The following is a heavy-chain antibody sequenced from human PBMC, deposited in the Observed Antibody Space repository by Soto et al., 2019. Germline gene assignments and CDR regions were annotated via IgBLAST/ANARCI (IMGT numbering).Heavy chain of an antibody. CDR2: ISPYNGNT. D-gene: IGHD3-10*01. V-gene: IGHV1-18*01. CDR1: GYTFTSYG. Sequence: ASVKVSCKASGYTFTSYGISWVRQAPGQGLEWMGWISPYNGNTNYAQKFQERVTITRDMSTSTAYMELSSLRSEDTAVYYCARDEGLGVNYYYYGMDVWGQGTTVTVSS. CDR3: ARDEGLGVNYYYYGMDV. J-gene: IGHJ6*02.